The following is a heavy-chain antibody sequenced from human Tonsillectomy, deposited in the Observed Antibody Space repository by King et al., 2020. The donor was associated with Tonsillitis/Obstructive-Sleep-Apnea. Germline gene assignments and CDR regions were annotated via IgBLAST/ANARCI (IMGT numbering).Heavy chain of an antibody. Sequence: VQLVESGGGVVQPGRSLRLSCAASGFTFSSYAMHWVRQAPGKGLEWVAVISYDGSKKYSADSVKGRFTISRDNSKYTLYLQMNSLRGEDTAVYYCASTLGSSGWYPHFDYWGQGTLVTVSS. J-gene: IGHJ4*02. CDR2: ISYDGSKK. D-gene: IGHD6-19*01. CDR3: ASTLGSSGWYPHFDY. CDR1: GFTFSSYA. V-gene: IGHV3-30*04.